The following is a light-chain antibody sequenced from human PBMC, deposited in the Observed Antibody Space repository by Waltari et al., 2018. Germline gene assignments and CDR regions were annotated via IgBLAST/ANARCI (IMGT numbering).Light chain of an antibody. V-gene: IGKV1-39*01. Sequence: DIQMTQAPSSLSAAVGDRVTLTCRASQSITSQLNWYQQQPGKAPKLLIYTASSLQSGVPSRFSGSGSGTHFTLTISSLQPEDFATYFCQQSYTTPYTFGQGTKLEIK. CDR1: QSITSQ. CDR2: TAS. J-gene: IGKJ2*01. CDR3: QQSYTTPYT.